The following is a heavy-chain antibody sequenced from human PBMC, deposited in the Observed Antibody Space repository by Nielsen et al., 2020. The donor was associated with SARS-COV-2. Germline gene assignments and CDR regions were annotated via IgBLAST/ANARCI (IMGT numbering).Heavy chain of an antibody. CDR1: GFTFSDYA. D-gene: IGHD6-13*01. CDR3: ARVIAAAGPVAY. Sequence: GESLKISCAASGFTFSDYAMAWVRQAPGKGLEWVSSISSSSSYIYYADSVKGRFTISRDNAKNSLYLQMNSLRAEDTAVYYCARVIAAAGPVAYWGQGTLVTVSS. V-gene: IGHV3-21*01. CDR2: ISSSSSYI. J-gene: IGHJ4*02.